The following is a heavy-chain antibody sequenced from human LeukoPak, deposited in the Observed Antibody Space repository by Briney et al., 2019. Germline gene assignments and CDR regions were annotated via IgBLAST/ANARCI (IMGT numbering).Heavy chain of an antibody. CDR3: ARGSRGYSYG. J-gene: IGHJ4*02. Sequence: SETLSLTCTVSAGSISSYYWSWIRQPPGKGLEWIGYIYSSGSTNYNPSLKSRVTISVDTSKNQFSLKLSSVTAADTAVYYCARGSRGYSYGWGQGTLVTVSS. D-gene: IGHD5-18*01. V-gene: IGHV4-59*01. CDR1: AGSISSYY. CDR2: IYSSGST.